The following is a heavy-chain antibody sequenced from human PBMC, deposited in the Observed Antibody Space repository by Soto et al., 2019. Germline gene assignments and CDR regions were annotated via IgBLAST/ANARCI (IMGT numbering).Heavy chain of an antibody. J-gene: IGHJ6*03. CDR2: IIPILGIA. V-gene: IGHV1-69*04. CDR3: ARDMETAMVTNYYYYMDV. D-gene: IGHD5-18*01. Sequence: SVKVSCKASGGTFSSYTISWVRQAPGQGLEWMGRIIPILGIANYAQKFQGRVTITADKSTSTAYMELSSLRSEDTAVYYCARDMETAMVTNYYYYMDVWGKGTTVTVSS. CDR1: GGTFSSYT.